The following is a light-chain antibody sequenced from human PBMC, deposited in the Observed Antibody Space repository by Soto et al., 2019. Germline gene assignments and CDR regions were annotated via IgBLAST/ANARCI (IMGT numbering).Light chain of an antibody. V-gene: IGKV3-20*01. J-gene: IGKJ4*01. CDR1: QIISSTY. CDR2: GAS. Sequence: DIVLTQSPGTLSLSPGERATLSCRASQIISSTYLGWYQQKPGQAPRLLIYGASNRATGIPDRFNGSGSGTDFTLTISRLEPEDFAVYYCQQYGRSHTFGGGTKVEIK. CDR3: QQYGRSHT.